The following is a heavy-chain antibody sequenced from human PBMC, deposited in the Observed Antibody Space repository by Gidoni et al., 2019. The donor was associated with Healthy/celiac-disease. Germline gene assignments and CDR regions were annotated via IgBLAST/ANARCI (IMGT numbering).Heavy chain of an antibody. D-gene: IGHD1-26*01. Sequence: QVQLVESGGVLVKPGGSVRLSSAASGFTFGDYYMSWLRKAPGKGLGWVSYISSSGSTIYYADAGKGRFTISRDNAKNALYLQMNSLRAEDTAVYYCARVIKSIVGAITFDYWGKGTLVTVSS. CDR2: ISSSGSTI. J-gene: IGHJ4*02. V-gene: IGHV3-11*01. CDR1: GFTFGDYY. CDR3: ARVIKSIVGAITFDY.